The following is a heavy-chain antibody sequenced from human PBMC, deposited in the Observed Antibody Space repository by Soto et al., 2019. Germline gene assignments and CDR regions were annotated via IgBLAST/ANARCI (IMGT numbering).Heavy chain of an antibody. D-gene: IGHD5-12*01. V-gene: IGHV3-23*01. CDR2: IRNSGGNT. CDR3: TKDRTVAAMWGFFDY. CDR1: GFTFSSYA. J-gene: IGHJ4*02. Sequence: GGSLRLSCAASGFTFSSYAMSWVRQAPGKGLEWVSGIRNSGGNTYYANSVKGRFTISRDDSTSTLYLQMYSLRAEDTAVYYCTKDRTVAAMWGFFDYWGQGTQVTVSS.